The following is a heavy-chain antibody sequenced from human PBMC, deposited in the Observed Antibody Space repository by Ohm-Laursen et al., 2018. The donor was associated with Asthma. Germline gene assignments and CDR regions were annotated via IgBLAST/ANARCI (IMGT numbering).Heavy chain of an antibody. CDR3: ARTLRYCSGGSCYFDY. J-gene: IGHJ4*02. CDR1: GGSFSGYY. D-gene: IGHD2-15*01. CDR2: INHSGST. V-gene: IGHV4-34*01. Sequence: SDTLSLTCAVYGGSFSGYYWSWIRQPPGKGLEWIEEINHSGSTNYNPSLKSRVTISVDTSKNQFSLKLSSVTAADTAVYYCARTLRYCSGGSCYFDYWGQGTLVTVSS.